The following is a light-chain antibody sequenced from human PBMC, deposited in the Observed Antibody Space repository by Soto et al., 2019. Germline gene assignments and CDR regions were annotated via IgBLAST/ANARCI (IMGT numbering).Light chain of an antibody. CDR3: SSYTSNSTPVV. V-gene: IGLV2-14*01. CDR2: EVS. CDR1: SSDVGGYNY. Sequence: QSALTQPASVSGSPGQSITISCTGTSSDVGGYNYVSWYQQHPGKAPKLMIFEVSNRPSGVSNRFSGSKSGNTASLTISGLQAEDEADYYCSSYTSNSTPVVFGGGTKVTVL. J-gene: IGLJ2*01.